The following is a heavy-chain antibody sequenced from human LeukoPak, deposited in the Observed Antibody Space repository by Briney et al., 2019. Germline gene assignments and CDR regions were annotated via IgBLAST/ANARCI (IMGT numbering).Heavy chain of an antibody. V-gene: IGHV1-69*13. CDR1: GGTFSSYA. D-gene: IGHD2-2*01. CDR3: ARSDAYCSSTSCSYFDY. CDR2: IIPIFGTA. J-gene: IGHJ4*02. Sequence: ASVKVSCKASGGTFSSYAISWVRQAPGQGLEWMGGIIPIFGTANYAQKFQGRVTITADESTSTAYMELSSLRSEDTAVYYCARSDAYCSSTSCSYFDYWGQGTLVTVSS.